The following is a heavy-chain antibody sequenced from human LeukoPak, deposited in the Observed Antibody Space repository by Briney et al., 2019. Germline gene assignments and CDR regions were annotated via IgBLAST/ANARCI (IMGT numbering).Heavy chain of an antibody. CDR1: GYTFTSYY. CDR3: ARETALGIDNWDYYYYYYGMDV. J-gene: IGHJ6*02. CDR2: INPSGGST. D-gene: IGHD1-7*01. Sequence: ASVKVSCKASGYTFTSYYMHWVRQAPGQGLEWMGIINPSGGSTSYAQKFQGRVTMTRDTSTSTVYMELSSLRSEDTAVYYCARETALGIDNWDYYYYYYGMDVWGQGTTVTVSS. V-gene: IGHV1-46*01.